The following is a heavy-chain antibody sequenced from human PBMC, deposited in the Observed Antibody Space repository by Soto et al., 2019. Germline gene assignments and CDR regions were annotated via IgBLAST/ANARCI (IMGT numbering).Heavy chain of an antibody. V-gene: IGHV3-33*01. CDR3: ARGSPRNTDFDY. CDR1: VFTFSSYG. J-gene: IGHJ4*02. D-gene: IGHD1-1*01. CDR2: IWYDGRNK. Sequence: PGGSLRLSCAASVFTFSSYGMHWVHQAPGKWLEGVAVIWYDGRNKXXADSVKGRXTISRENSKNTXYLQMXRLGAEDTAVYYCARGSPRNTDFDYWGQGTLVTVSS.